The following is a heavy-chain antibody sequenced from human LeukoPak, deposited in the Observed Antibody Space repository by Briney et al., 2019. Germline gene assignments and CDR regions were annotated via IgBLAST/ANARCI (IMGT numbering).Heavy chain of an antibody. CDR1: GGSISSYY. V-gene: IGHV4-59*01. D-gene: IGHD1-26*01. CDR3: ARGGSAGHDAFDI. J-gene: IGHJ3*02. Sequence: SETLSLTCTVSGGSISSYYWSWIRQPPGKGLEWIGYMYYSGSTNYNPSLKSRVTISVEMSKNQVSLKLSSVTAADTAVYYCARGGSAGHDAFDIWGQGTMVTVSS. CDR2: MYYSGST.